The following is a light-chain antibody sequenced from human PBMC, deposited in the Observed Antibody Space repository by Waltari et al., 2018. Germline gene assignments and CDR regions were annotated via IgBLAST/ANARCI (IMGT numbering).Light chain of an antibody. V-gene: IGKV3-11*01. CDR2: DTS. J-gene: IGKJ4*01. CDR1: HSVSNP. Sequence: EIVFTQSPATLSLSPGERAPLSYRASHSVSNPLAWYQQRPGQSPRLLIYDTSYRAPGIPGRFSGSGSGADFTLTISGLEPEDFAVYYCQQRYNWPLTFGGGTRVEV. CDR3: QQRYNWPLT.